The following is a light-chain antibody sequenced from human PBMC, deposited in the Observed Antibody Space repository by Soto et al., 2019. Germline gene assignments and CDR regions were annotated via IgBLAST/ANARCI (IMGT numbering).Light chain of an antibody. V-gene: IGKV1-5*03. J-gene: IGKJ1*01. Sequence: DIQMTQSPSTLSASVGDRVTITCRASQSISSWLAWYQQKPGKAPKLLIYKASSLESRVPSRFSGSGSGTEVTLTISSLQPDDFATYYCQQYNSYPWTFGQGTKVEIK. CDR2: KAS. CDR1: QSISSW. CDR3: QQYNSYPWT.